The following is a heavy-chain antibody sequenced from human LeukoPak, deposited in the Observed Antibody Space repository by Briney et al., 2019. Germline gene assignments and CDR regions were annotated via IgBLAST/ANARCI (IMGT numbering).Heavy chain of an antibody. Sequence: GGSLRLSCAASGFTFSSYGMHWVRQAPGKGLEWVAVISYDGSNKYYADSVKGRFTISRDNSKNTLYLQMNSLRAEDTAVYYCAKDHARYCSGGSCYRFDYWGQGTLVTVSS. CDR1: GFTFSSYG. V-gene: IGHV3-30*18. CDR3: AKDHARYCSGGSCYRFDY. CDR2: ISYDGSNK. J-gene: IGHJ4*02. D-gene: IGHD2-15*01.